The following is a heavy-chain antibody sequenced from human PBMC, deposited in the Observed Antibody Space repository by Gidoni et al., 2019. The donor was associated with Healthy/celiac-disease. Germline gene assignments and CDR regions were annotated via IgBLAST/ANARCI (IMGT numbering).Heavy chain of an antibody. CDR3: ARGVYSGYDRDLDY. Sequence: EVQLVQSGAAVNKTGASLKISFTGSGYSFTSYWVGWVRQMPGKGLEWMGIIYPGDSDTRYSPSCQGQVTISVDKSISTAYLQWSSLKASDTAMYYCARGVYSGYDRDLDYWGQGTLVTVSS. V-gene: IGHV5-51*01. CDR2: IYPGDSDT. D-gene: IGHD5-12*01. CDR1: GYSFTSYW. J-gene: IGHJ4*02.